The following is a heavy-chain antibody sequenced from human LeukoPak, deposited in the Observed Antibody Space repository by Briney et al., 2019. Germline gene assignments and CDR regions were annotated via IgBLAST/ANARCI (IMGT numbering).Heavy chain of an antibody. CDR1: GYTFTTYG. J-gene: IGHJ4*02. CDR3: GRDYGAGSYYRRIDY. D-gene: IGHD3-10*01. CDR2: ISAYNGNT. Sequence: ASVNVSCKASGYTFTTYGISWVRQAPGQGLEWMGWISAYNGNTNYAQKLQGRVTMTTDTSTRTADMELRSLRSDDTAVYYCGRDYGAGSYYRRIDYWGQGTLVTVSS. V-gene: IGHV1-18*01.